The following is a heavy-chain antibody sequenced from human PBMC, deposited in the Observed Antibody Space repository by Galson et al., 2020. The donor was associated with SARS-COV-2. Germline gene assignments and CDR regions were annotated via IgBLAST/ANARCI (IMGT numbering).Heavy chain of an antibody. J-gene: IGHJ4*02. V-gene: IGHV3-21*01. CDR2: ISSSSTFI. CDR1: GFTFRSYT. CDR3: ARDVTIFGVVRD. D-gene: IGHD3-3*01. Sequence: GGSLRLSCAASGFTFRSYTMNWVRQAPGKGLECVSSISSSSTFIYYADSVKGRFSISRDNAKNSLYLQMNSLRAEDTAVYYCARDVTIFGVVRDWGQGTLVTVSS.